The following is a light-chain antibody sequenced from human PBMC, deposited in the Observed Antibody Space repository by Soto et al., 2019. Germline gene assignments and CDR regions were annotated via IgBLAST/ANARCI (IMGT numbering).Light chain of an antibody. CDR1: SSDIGTYNY. CDR3: SSYSSSSTLLL. Sequence: QSSLTQPASVSGSPGQSITISCTGTSSDIGTYNYVSWYQHHPGKVPKLMIYDVSNRPSGVSNRFSGSKSGNTASLTISGLQAEDEADYYCSSYSSSSTLLLFGGGTQLT. CDR2: DVS. J-gene: IGLJ2*01. V-gene: IGLV2-14*01.